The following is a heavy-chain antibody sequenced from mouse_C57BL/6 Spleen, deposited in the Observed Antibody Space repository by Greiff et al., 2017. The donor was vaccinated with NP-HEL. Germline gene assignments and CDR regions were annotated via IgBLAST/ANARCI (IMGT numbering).Heavy chain of an antibody. V-gene: IGHV14-4*01. D-gene: IGHD2-2*01. CDR1: GFNIKDDY. Sequence: VQLQQSGAELVRPGASVKLSCTASGFNIKDDYMHWVKQRPEQGLEWIGWIDPENGDTAYASKFQGQATITADTSSNTAYLQLSSLTSEDTAVYYCTKSTMVTTWFAYWGQGTLVTVSA. CDR2: IDPENGDT. CDR3: TKSTMVTTWFAY. J-gene: IGHJ3*01.